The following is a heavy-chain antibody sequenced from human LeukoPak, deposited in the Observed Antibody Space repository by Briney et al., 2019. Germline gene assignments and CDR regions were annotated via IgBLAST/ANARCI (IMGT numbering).Heavy chain of an antibody. V-gene: IGHV3-48*01. CDR2: ISSSSSTI. CDR3: ARDTISYCGGGSCYLPFNT. Sequence: GGSLRLSCAASGFTFSSYSMNWVRQAPGKGLEWVSYISSSSSTIYYADSVKGRFTISRDNAKNSLYLQMNSLRAEDTAVYYCARDTISYCGGGSCYLPFNTWGQGTMVTVSS. CDR1: GFTFSSYS. D-gene: IGHD2-15*01. J-gene: IGHJ3*01.